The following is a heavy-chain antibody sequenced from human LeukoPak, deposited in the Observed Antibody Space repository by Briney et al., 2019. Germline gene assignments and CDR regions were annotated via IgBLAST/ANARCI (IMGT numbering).Heavy chain of an antibody. CDR1: GFTFSSYW. V-gene: IGHV3-7*02. D-gene: IGHD3-22*01. CDR2: IKQDGSEK. J-gene: IGHJ4*02. Sequence: GGSLRLSCAASGFTFSSYWINWVRQAPGKGLEWVANIKQDGSEKYYVDSVKGRFTIYRDNAKNSLYLQMNSLRAEDTAVYYCARTHSDYDSSGLDYWGQGTLVTVSS. CDR3: ARTHSDYDSSGLDY.